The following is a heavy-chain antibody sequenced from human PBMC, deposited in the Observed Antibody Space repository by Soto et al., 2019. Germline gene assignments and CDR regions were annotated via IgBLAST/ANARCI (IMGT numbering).Heavy chain of an antibody. Sequence: PSETLSLTCAVYGGSFSGYYWSWIRQPPWKGLEWIGEINHSGSTNYNPSLKSRVTISVDTSKNQFSLKLSSVTAADTAVYYCARGGHSSSWYWRNNWFDPWGQGTLVTVSS. V-gene: IGHV4-34*01. CDR2: INHSGST. D-gene: IGHD6-13*01. CDR1: GGSFSGYY. CDR3: ARGGHSSSWYWRNNWFDP. J-gene: IGHJ5*02.